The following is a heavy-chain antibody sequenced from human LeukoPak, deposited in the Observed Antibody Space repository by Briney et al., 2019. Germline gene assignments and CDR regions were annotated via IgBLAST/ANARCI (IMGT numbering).Heavy chain of an antibody. Sequence: GGSLRLSCAASGFTFDDYAMHWVRQAPGKGLEWVSGISWNSGSIGYADSVKGRFTISRDNAKNSLHLQMNSLRAEDMALYYCAKGWGLRLGELSSTLFDYWGQGTLVTVSS. J-gene: IGHJ4*02. D-gene: IGHD3-16*02. CDR2: ISWNSGSI. V-gene: IGHV3-9*03. CDR1: GFTFDDYA. CDR3: AKGWGLRLGELSSTLFDY.